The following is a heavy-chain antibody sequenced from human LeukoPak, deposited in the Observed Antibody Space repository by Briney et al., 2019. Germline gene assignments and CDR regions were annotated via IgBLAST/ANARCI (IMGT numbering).Heavy chain of an antibody. J-gene: IGHJ4*02. Sequence: GGSLRLSCAASGFTFRSYGMHWVRQAPGKGLEWVAFIRYDGSNKYYADSVKGRFTISRDNSKNTLYLQMNSLRSEDTAVYYCARGTLWFGELLDDYWGQGTLVIVSS. V-gene: IGHV3-30*02. CDR1: GFTFRSYG. D-gene: IGHD3-10*01. CDR2: IRYDGSNK. CDR3: ARGTLWFGELLDDY.